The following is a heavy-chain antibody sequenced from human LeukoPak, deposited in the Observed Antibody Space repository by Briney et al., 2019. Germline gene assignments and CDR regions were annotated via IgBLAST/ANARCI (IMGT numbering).Heavy chain of an antibody. CDR3: ARDVEAFDI. Sequence: GGSLRLSCAASGFTFSSYWMTWVHQAPGKGLEWVANIKQDGSEKYYVDSVKGRFTISRDNAKKSLYLQMNSLRAEDTAVYYCARDVEAFDIWGQGTMVTVSS. V-gene: IGHV3-7*01. J-gene: IGHJ3*02. CDR1: GFTFSSYW. CDR2: IKQDGSEK.